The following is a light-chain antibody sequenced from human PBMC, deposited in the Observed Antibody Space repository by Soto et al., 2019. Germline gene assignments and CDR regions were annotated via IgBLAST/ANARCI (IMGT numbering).Light chain of an antibody. V-gene: IGLV4-69*01. Sequence: QLVLTQSPSASASLGASVKLTCTLSSGHSSYAIAWHQQQPEKGPRYLMKLNSDGSHSKGDGIPDRFSGSSSGAERYLTISSRQSEDEAEYYCQTWGTGIHYVFGTGTKVTVL. CDR1: SGHSSYA. J-gene: IGLJ1*01. CDR3: QTWGTGIHYV. CDR2: LNSDGSH.